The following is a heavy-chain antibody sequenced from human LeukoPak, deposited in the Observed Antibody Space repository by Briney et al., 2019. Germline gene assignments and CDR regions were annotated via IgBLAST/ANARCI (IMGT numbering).Heavy chain of an antibody. CDR3: ASSTDYNSLDAFDI. J-gene: IGHJ3*02. Sequence: PSETLSLTCTVSGGSISSYYWSWIRQPPGKGLEWIGYIYYSGSTNYNPSLKSRVTISVDTSKNQFSLKLSSVTAADTAVYYCASSTDYNSLDAFDIWGQGTMVTVSS. CDR1: GGSISSYY. V-gene: IGHV4-59*01. D-gene: IGHD3-10*01. CDR2: IYYSGST.